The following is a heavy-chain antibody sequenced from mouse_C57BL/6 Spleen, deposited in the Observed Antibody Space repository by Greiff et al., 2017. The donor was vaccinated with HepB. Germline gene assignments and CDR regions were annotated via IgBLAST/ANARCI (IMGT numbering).Heavy chain of an antibody. CDR3: TRDRDGSSYLAWFAY. V-gene: IGHV5-9-1*02. CDR1: GFTFSSYA. CDR2: ISSGGDYI. J-gene: IGHJ3*01. D-gene: IGHD1-1*01. Sequence: KVEESGEGLVKPGGSLKLSCAASGFTFSSYAMSWVRQTPEKRLEWVAYISSGGDYIYYADTVKGRFTISRDNARNTLYLQMSSLKSEDTAMYYCTRDRDGSSYLAWFAYWGQGTLVTVSA.